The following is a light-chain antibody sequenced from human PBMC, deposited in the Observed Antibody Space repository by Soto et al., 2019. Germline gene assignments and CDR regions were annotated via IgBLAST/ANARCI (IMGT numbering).Light chain of an antibody. CDR2: SNA. J-gene: IGLJ3*02. CDR3: AAWDDSLYSSWV. V-gene: IGLV1-44*01. CDR1: SSNIESNT. Sequence: QSVLTQPPSASRTPGQRVTISCSGSSSNIESNTVNWYQQLPGTAPKLLIYSNAQRPSGVPDRFSGSKSGTSASLAISGLQSEDEADYYCAAWDDSLYSSWVFGGGTKVTVL.